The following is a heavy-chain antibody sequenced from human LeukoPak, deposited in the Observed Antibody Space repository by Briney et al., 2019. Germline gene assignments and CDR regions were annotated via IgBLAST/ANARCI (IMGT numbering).Heavy chain of an antibody. D-gene: IGHD4-17*01. V-gene: IGHV3-53*01. Sequence: GGSLRLSCAASGFTVSTSYMNWVRQAPGKGLEWVSVIYSAGGTYYADSVKGRFTISRDNSKNTLYLQMNSLRAEDTAVYYCARDTVTTFRFRDYYYYGMDVWGQGTTVTVSS. J-gene: IGHJ6*02. CDR1: GFTVSTSY. CDR3: ARDTVTTFRFRDYYYYGMDV. CDR2: IYSAGGT.